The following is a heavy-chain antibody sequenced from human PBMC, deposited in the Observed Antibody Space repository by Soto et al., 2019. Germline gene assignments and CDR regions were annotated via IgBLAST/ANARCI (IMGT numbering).Heavy chain of an antibody. V-gene: IGHV3-33*01. CDR1: GFTFSSYG. CDR2: IWSDGSNE. D-gene: IGHD1-26*01. CDR3: ARRGSGTYNFDY. Sequence: QVQLVGSGGGVVQPGRSLRLSCAASGFTFSSYGMHWVRQAPGKGLEWVALIWSDGSNEYYADSVKGRFTISRDNSKNTLYLQMNSLRAEDTAVYYCARRGSGTYNFDYWGQGTLVTVSS. J-gene: IGHJ4*02.